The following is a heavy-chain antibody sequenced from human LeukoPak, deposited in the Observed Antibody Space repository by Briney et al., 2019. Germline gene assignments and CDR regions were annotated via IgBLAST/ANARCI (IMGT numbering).Heavy chain of an antibody. CDR1: GYTFTGYY. CDR2: IIPIFGTA. D-gene: IGHD3-10*01. V-gene: IGHV1-69*13. J-gene: IGHJ4*02. Sequence: EASVTVSCTASGYTFTGYYIHWVRQAPGQGLEWMGGIIPIFGTANYAQKFQGRVTITADESTSTAYMELSSLRSEDTAVYYCASPSSRGPEAGLDYWGQGTLVTVSS. CDR3: ASPSSRGPEAGLDY.